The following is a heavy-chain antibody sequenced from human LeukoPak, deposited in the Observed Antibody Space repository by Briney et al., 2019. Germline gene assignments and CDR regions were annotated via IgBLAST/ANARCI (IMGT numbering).Heavy chain of an antibody. CDR3: AKRGVVIRVILVGFYKEAYYFDS. CDR2: MSGSGGGT. V-gene: IGHV3-23*01. Sequence: GGSLRLSCAVSGITLSNYGMSWVRKAPGKGLEWVAGMSGSGGGTNYADSVKGRFTVSRDNSKNTLYLQMKSLRAEDTAVYFCAKRGVVIRVILVGFYKEAYYFDSRGQGALVTVSS. J-gene: IGHJ4*02. CDR1: GITLSNYG. D-gene: IGHD3-22*01.